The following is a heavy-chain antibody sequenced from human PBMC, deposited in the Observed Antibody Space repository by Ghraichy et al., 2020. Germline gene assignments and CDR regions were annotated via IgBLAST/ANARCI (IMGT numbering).Heavy chain of an antibody. J-gene: IGHJ3*02. CDR3: ARGHYDFWSGTTRKNSERGTPKDAFDI. D-gene: IGHD3-3*01. CDR2: ISAYNGNT. CDR1: GYTFTSYG. V-gene: IGHV1-18*01. Sequence: ASVKVSCKASGYTFTSYGISWVRQAPGQGLEWMGWISAYNGNTNYAQKLQGRVTMTTDTSTSTAYMELRSLRSDDTAVYYCARGHYDFWSGTTRKNSERGTPKDAFDIWGQGTMVTVSS.